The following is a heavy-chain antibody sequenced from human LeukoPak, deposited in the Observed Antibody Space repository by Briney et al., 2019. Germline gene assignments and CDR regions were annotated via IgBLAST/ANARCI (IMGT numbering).Heavy chain of an antibody. CDR3: ARTRAPELLSFGELSSDAFDI. Sequence: SETLSLTCAVYGGSFSGYYWSWMRQPPGKGLEWIGEINHSGSTNYNPSLKSRVTISVDTSKNQFSLKLSSVTAADTAVYYCARTRAPELLSFGELSSDAFDIWGQGTMVTVSS. V-gene: IGHV4-34*01. CDR1: GGSFSGYY. CDR2: INHSGST. D-gene: IGHD3-10*01. J-gene: IGHJ3*02.